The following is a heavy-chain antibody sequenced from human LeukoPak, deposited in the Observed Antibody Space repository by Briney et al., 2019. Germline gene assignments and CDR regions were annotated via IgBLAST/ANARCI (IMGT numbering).Heavy chain of an antibody. CDR1: GYDFTKYA. CDR2: IDAGNGRT. J-gene: IGHJ4*02. Sequence: ASVKVSCKASGYDFTKYAVQWVRQAPGQRLEWMGWIDAGNGRTKYSQDFRGRVTITRDTSASIAYMELSSLRSDDMAVYYCARVVRYSSGPLTDHLPYYFDYWGQGTLVTVSS. V-gene: IGHV1-3*03. CDR3: ARVVRYSSGPLTDHLPYYFDY. D-gene: IGHD6-19*01.